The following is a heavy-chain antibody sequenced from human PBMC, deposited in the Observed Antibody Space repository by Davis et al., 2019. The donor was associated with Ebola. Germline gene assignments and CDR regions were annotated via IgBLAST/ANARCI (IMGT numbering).Heavy chain of an antibody. CDR3: ASKDYYYGMDV. CDR1: GFTFSGSA. J-gene: IGHJ6*02. Sequence: PGGSLRLSCAASGFTFSGSAMHWVRQASGKGLEWVGRIRSKANSYATAYAASVKGRFTISRDDSKNTAYLQMNSLRAEDTAVYYCASKDYYYGMDVWGQGTTVTVSS. V-gene: IGHV3-73*01. CDR2: IRSKANSYAT.